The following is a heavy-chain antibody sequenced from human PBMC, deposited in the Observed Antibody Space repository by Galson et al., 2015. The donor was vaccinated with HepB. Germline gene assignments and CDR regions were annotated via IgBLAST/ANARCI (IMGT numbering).Heavy chain of an antibody. D-gene: IGHD6-19*01. CDR2: IRSKAFGGTL. Sequence: SLRLSCAASGFTFGDSDMRWVRQAPGKGLEGVGFIRSKAFGGTLDYAASVKGRLTIPRDDSKSIAYLQMNSLKTEDTGVYYCTSGDTSGWFSQMGAFDIWGQGTMVTVSS. J-gene: IGHJ3*02. CDR3: TSGDTSGWFSQMGAFDI. V-gene: IGHV3-49*04. CDR1: GFTFGDSD.